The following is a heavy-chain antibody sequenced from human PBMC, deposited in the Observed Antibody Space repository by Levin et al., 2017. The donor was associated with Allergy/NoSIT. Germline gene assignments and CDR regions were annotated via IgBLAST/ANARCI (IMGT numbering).Heavy chain of an antibody. J-gene: IGHJ5*02. Sequence: SETLSLTCIVSGGSVSSSGYYWGWVRQPPGKGLEWIGSIFYSGSTYYTPSLKSRLTVSLDTSKNQFSLRLTSVTAADTAVYYCARHDYDDPLHVNWFDPWGQGTLVTVSS. D-gene: IGHD4-17*01. CDR2: IFYSGST. V-gene: IGHV4-39*01. CDR1: GGSVSSSGYY. CDR3: ARHDYDDPLHVNWFDP.